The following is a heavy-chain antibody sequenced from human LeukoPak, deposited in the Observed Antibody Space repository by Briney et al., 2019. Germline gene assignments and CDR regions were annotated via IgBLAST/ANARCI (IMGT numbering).Heavy chain of an antibody. V-gene: IGHV4-59*01. J-gene: IGHJ3*02. Sequence: SETLSLTCTVSGGSISNYFWSWMRQPPGKVLEWTGYIYYSGSTNYNPSLKSRVTISVDTSKNQFSLKLSSVTAADTAVYYCARVDCSGGSCYAFDIWGQGTMVTVSS. CDR1: GGSISNYF. CDR3: ARVDCSGGSCYAFDI. CDR2: IYYSGST. D-gene: IGHD2-15*01.